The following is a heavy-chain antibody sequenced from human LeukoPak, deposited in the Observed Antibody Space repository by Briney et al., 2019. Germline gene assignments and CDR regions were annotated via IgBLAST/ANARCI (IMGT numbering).Heavy chain of an antibody. CDR3: ARDGYRSIDY. CDR1: GYTFTNYG. Sequence: ASVKVSCKASGYTFTNYGISWVRQAPGQGLEWMGWISPYSGHTDYAQNLQVRVTMTTDTSTTAAYMELRSLRSDDTAVYYCARDGYRSIDYWGQGTLVSVSS. J-gene: IGHJ4*02. D-gene: IGHD5-12*01. V-gene: IGHV1-18*01. CDR2: ISPYSGHT.